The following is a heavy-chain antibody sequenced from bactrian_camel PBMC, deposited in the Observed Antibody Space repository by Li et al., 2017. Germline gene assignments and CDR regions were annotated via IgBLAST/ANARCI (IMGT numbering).Heavy chain of an antibody. CDR1: GFTHVVCS. CDR3: YATLEVTYSGPYCEETSDY. Sequence: QVQLVESGGGLVQPGGPLRLSCAGSGFTHVVCSMGWYRQTPGKERVLVSTMLMNGTTYYEDSVKGRFTIAGDIAKDTVYLQMNSLKPEDTAMYYCYATLEVTYSGPYCEETSDYWGQGTQVTVS. D-gene: IGHD1*01. CDR2: MLMNGTT. J-gene: IGHJ4*01. V-gene: IGHV3S53*01.